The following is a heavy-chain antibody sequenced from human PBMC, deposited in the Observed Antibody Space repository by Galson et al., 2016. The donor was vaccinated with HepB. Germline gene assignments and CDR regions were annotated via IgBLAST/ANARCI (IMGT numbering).Heavy chain of an antibody. Sequence: SLRLSCAVSGFPFGSSWMGWVRQAPGKGLEWVANINNLGSEKFYVDSVKGRFTISRDNTKKTVHLEMNSLRPDDTAVYYCATYYRRFEEWGQGTLVTVSS. CDR3: ATYYRRFEE. CDR2: INNLGSEK. V-gene: IGHV3-7*01. D-gene: IGHD3-10*01. J-gene: IGHJ4*02. CDR1: GFPFGSSW.